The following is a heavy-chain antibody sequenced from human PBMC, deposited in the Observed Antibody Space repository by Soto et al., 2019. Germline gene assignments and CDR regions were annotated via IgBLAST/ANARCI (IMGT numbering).Heavy chain of an antibody. Sequence: QVQLVESGGGVVQPGRSLRLSCAASGFTFCSYGMHWVRQAPGKGLEWVAVIWYDGSNKYYADSVKGRFTISRDNSKNTLYLQMNSLRAEDTAVYYCARDIVGYYYDSSGFDYWGQGTLVTVSS. D-gene: IGHD3-22*01. CDR3: ARDIVGYYYDSSGFDY. V-gene: IGHV3-33*01. J-gene: IGHJ4*02. CDR2: IWYDGSNK. CDR1: GFTFCSYG.